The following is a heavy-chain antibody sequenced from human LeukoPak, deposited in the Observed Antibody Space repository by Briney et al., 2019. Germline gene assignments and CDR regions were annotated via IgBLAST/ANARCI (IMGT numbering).Heavy chain of an antibody. CDR2: MNPNSGNT. J-gene: IGHJ4*02. Sequence: GASVKVSCKASGYTFTSYDINWVRQATGQGLEWMGWMNPNSGNTGYAQKFRGRVTITRNTSISTAYMELSSLRSEDTAVYYCARSLDSSGYVFDYWGQGTLVTVSS. D-gene: IGHD3-22*01. CDR3: ARSLDSSGYVFDY. V-gene: IGHV1-8*03. CDR1: GYTFTSYD.